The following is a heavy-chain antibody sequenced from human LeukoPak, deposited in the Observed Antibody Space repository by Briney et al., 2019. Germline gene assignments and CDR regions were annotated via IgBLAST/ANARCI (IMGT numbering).Heavy chain of an antibody. J-gene: IGHJ4*02. CDR2: INPNSGGT. CDR3: ARGDTFGYSSSWCLGY. Sequence: ASVKVSCKASGYTFTGYYIHWVRQAPGQGLEWMGWINPNSGGTNYAQKFQGRVTMTRDTSISTAYMELSRLRSDDTAVYYCARGDTFGYSSSWCLGYWGQGTLVTVSS. D-gene: IGHD6-13*01. CDR1: GYTFTGYY. V-gene: IGHV1-2*02.